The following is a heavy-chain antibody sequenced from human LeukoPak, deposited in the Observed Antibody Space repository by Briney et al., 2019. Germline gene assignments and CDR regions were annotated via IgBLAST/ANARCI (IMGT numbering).Heavy chain of an antibody. V-gene: IGHV3-23*01. D-gene: IGHD3-22*01. CDR3: ARRDYYDSSGYSLLFDY. Sequence: GGSLRLSCAASGFTFSSYAMSWVRQAPGQGLEWVSGMSGNGGTTYYADSVKGRFTISRDNSKNTLYLQMNNLRVEDTAVYYCARRDYYDSSGYSLLFDYWGQGTLVTVSS. CDR1: GFTFSSYA. CDR2: MSGNGGTT. J-gene: IGHJ4*02.